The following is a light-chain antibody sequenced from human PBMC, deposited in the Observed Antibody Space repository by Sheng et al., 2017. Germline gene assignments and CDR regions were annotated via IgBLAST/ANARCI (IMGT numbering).Light chain of an antibody. CDR2: GAS. Sequence: EIVMTQSPATLSVSPGERATLSCRASQSVSSNLAWYQQKPGQAPRLLTKGASTRAAGIPARFSGSGSGTEFTLTISSLQSEDFGIYYCQQYNNWPPLTFGGGTKVEI. CDR3: QQYNNWPPLT. CDR1: QSVSSN. J-gene: IGKJ4*01. V-gene: IGKV3-15*01.